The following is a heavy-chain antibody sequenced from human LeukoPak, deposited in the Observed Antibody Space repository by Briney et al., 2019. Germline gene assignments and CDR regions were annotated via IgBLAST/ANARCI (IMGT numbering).Heavy chain of an antibody. CDR2: INWNGGST. Sequence: PGGSLRLSCAASGFTFDDYGMSWVRQAPGKGLEWVSGINWNGGSTGYADSVKGRFAISRDNAKNSLYLQMNSLRAEDTALYYCASEDWVPDCSGGSCYYMDVWGKGTTVTVSS. V-gene: IGHV3-20*04. CDR1: GFTFDDYG. J-gene: IGHJ6*03. CDR3: ASEDWVPDCSGGSCYYMDV. D-gene: IGHD2-15*01.